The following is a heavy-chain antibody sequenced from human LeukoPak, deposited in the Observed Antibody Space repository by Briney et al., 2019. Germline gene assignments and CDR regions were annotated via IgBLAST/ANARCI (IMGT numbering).Heavy chain of an antibody. CDR1: GYTFTNYY. D-gene: IGHD5-18*01. J-gene: IGHJ4*02. V-gene: IGHV1-46*01. CDR3: AREIGPRQLHLWGSAFDY. Sequence: ASVKVSCKASGYTFTNYYMHWVRRAPGQGLEWMGIINPSGGGTSYAQKFQGRLTMTRDTSTTTVYMELSSLRSEDTAMYYCAREIGPRQLHLWGSAFDYWGQGTLVTVSS. CDR2: INPSGGGT.